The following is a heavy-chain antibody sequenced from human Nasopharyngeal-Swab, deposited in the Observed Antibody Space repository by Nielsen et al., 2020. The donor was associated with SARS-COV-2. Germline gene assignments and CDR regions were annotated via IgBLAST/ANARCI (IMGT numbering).Heavy chain of an antibody. J-gene: IGHJ6*02. V-gene: IGHV4-34*01. CDR1: GVSITSQY. CDR3: ARTYSSSYYYYGMDV. D-gene: IGHD6-13*01. CDR2: INHSGST. Sequence: GSLRLSCTVSGVSITSQYWSWIRQPPGKGLEWIGEINHSGSTNYNPSLKSRVTISVDTSKNQFSLKLSSVTAADTAVYYCARTYSSSYYYYGMDVWGQGTTVTVSS.